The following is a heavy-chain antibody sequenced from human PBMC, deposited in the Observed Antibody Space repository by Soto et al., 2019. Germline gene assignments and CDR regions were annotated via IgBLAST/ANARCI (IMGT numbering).Heavy chain of an antibody. CDR3: AKDRASLRFLEWLFRPLFDY. V-gene: IGHV3-23*01. CDR1: GFTFSSYA. D-gene: IGHD3-3*01. CDR2: ISGSGGST. Sequence: GGSLRLSCAASGFTFSSYAMSWVRQAPGKGLEWVSAISGSGGSTYYADSVKGRFTISRDNSKNTLYLQMNSLRAEDTAVYYCAKDRASLRFLEWLFRPLFDYWGQGTLVTVSS. J-gene: IGHJ4*02.